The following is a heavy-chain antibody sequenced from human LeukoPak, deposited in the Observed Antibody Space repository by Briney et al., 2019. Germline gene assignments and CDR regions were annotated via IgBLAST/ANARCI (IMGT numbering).Heavy chain of an antibody. CDR3: TSLTASDYYYYYGMDV. CDR2: IRSKANSYAT. V-gene: IGHV3-73*01. Sequence: GGSLKLSCAASGFTFSGSAMHWVRQASGKGLEWVGRIRSKANSYATAYAASVKGRFAISRDDSKNTAYLQMNSLKTEDTAVYYCTSLTASDYYYYYGMDVWGQGTTVTVSS. CDR1: GFTFSGSA. J-gene: IGHJ6*02.